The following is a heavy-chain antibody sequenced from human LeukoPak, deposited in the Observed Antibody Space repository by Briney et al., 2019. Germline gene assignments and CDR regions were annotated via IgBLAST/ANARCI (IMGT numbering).Heavy chain of an antibody. CDR1: GFTFSSYA. CDR2: ISYDGSKK. Sequence: GGSLRLSCAASGFTFSSYAMHWVRQAPGKGLEWVAVISYDGSKKYYADSVKGRFTISRDNSKNTLYLQMNSLRAEDTAVYYCARGTWIQLWYERYGMDVWGQGTTVTVSS. CDR3: ARGTWIQLWYERYGMDV. J-gene: IGHJ6*02. V-gene: IGHV3-30-3*01. D-gene: IGHD5-18*01.